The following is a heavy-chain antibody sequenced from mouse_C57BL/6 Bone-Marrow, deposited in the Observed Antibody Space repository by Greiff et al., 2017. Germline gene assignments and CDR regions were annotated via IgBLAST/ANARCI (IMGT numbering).Heavy chain of an antibody. CDR3: ARRGNFYYAMDY. CDR1: GYTFTSYW. CDR2: IHPNSGST. J-gene: IGHJ4*01. V-gene: IGHV1-64*01. D-gene: IGHD2-1*01. Sequence: VQLQQPGAELVKPGASVKLSCKASGYTFTSYWMHWVKQRPGQGLEWIGMIHPNSGSTNYNEKFKSKATLTVYKSSSTAYMQLSSLTSEDSAVYYCARRGNFYYAMDYWGQGTSVTVSS.